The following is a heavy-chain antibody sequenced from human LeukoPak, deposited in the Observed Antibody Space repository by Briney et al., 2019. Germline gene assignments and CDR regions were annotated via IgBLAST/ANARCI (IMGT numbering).Heavy chain of an antibody. CDR1: GYTFTNYG. Sequence: GASVKVSCKAFGYTFTNYGISWVRQAPGQGLEWMGWISAYNGNTKYVQNLQGRVTMTTDTSTSTAYMELWSLTSDDTAVYYCATSTVSSDYYYYIDVWGKGTTVTVSS. J-gene: IGHJ6*03. D-gene: IGHD4-11*01. CDR2: ISAYNGNT. V-gene: IGHV1-18*01. CDR3: ATSTVSSDYYYYIDV.